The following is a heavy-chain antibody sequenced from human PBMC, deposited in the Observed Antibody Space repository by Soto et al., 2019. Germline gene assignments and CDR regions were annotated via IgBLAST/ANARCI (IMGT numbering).Heavy chain of an antibody. Sequence: QVQLQESGPGLVKPSQTLSLTCTVSGGSISSGDYYWSWIRQPPGKGLEWIGYIYYSGSTYYNPSLQSRVTISVDTSKNQFSLKLRYVTAADTAVDYCARAKIPRNESEVATVSGAQFDYWGQGTLVTVSS. CDR2: IYYSGST. CDR1: GGSISSGDYY. D-gene: IGHD5-12*01. CDR3: ARAKIPRNESEVATVSGAQFDY. J-gene: IGHJ4*02. V-gene: IGHV4-30-4*01.